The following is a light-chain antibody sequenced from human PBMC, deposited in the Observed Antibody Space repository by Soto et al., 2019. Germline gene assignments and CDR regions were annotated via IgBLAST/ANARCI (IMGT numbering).Light chain of an antibody. J-gene: IGKJ1*01. CDR3: QQYAGSPPRT. CDR2: GAS. CDR1: QSVSSSY. V-gene: IGKV3-20*01. Sequence: EIVLTQSTGTLSLSPGERASLSCRASQSVSSSYLAWYQQKPGQAPRLLIYGASSRATGIPDRFSGSGSGTEFTLTIRRLELEDFAVYYCQQYAGSPPRTFGQGTKVEIK.